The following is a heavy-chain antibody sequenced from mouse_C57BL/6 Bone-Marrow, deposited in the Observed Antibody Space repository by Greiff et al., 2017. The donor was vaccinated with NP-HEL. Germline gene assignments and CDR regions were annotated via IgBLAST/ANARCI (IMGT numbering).Heavy chain of an antibody. CDR2: ISNGGGST. D-gene: IGHD2-2*01. CDR3: ARHGGVTTPWFAY. J-gene: IGHJ3*01. CDR1: GFTFSDYY. V-gene: IGHV5-12*01. Sequence: EVKLMESGGGLVQPGGSLKLSCAASGFTFSDYYMYWVRQTPEKRLEWVAYISNGGGSTYYPDTVKGRFTISRDNAKNTLYLQMSRLKSEDTAMYYCARHGGVTTPWFAYWGQGTLVTVSA.